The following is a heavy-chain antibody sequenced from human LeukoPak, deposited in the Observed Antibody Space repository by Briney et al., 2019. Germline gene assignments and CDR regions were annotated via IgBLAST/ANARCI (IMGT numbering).Heavy chain of an antibody. D-gene: IGHD6-19*01. CDR2: VYYTGST. CDR1: GGYISSYY. Sequence: PSETLSLTCTVSGGYISSYYWSWIRQPPGERLEWIGYVYYTGSTNYNPSLKSRVSISVDTSKNQFSLKLSSVTAADTAVYYCARGRIAVAGEFDYWGQGTLVTVSS. V-gene: IGHV4-59*08. CDR3: ARGRIAVAGEFDY. J-gene: IGHJ4*02.